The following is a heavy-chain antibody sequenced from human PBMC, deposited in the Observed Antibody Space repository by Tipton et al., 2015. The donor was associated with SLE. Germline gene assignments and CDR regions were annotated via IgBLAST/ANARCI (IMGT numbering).Heavy chain of an antibody. J-gene: IGHJ4*02. CDR2: IKSDGSYT. V-gene: IGHV3-74*03. CDR1: GFTFSSSW. D-gene: IGHD5-12*01. Sequence: GSLRLSCVASGFTFSSSWMHLVRQAPGKGLVWVSRIKSDGSYTTYADSVRGRFTISRDNAKSTLYLQMSSLRAEDTAVYYCARGDSGYSVVWGQGTLVTVSS. CDR3: ARGDSGYSVV.